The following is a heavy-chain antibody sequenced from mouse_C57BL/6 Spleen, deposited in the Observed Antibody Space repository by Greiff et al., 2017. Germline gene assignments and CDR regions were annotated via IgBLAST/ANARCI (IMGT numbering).Heavy chain of an antibody. D-gene: IGHD1-2*01. CDR3: ARSGTTAPFDY. V-gene: IGHV1-81*01. Sequence: QVQLKESGAELARPGASVKLSCKASGYTFTSYGISWVKQRTGQGLEWIGEIYPRSGNTYYNEKFKGKATLTADKSSSTAYMELRSLTSEDSAVYFCARSGTTAPFDYWGQGTTLTVSS. CDR2: IYPRSGNT. J-gene: IGHJ2*01. CDR1: GYTFTSYG.